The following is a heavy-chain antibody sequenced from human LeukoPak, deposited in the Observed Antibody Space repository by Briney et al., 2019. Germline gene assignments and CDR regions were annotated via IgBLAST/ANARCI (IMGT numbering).Heavy chain of an antibody. CDR2: IYYSGST. D-gene: IGHD2-15*01. V-gene: IGHV4-39*01. J-gene: IGHJ5*02. CDR1: GGSISSTSYY. Sequence: PSETLSLTCTVSGGSISSTSYYWDWIRQPPGKGLEWIGSIYYSGSTYYNPSLKSRVTISVDTSKNQFSLKLSSVTAADTAVYYCARPIYCSGGSCYHHWFDPWGQGTLVTVSS. CDR3: ARPIYCSGGSCYHHWFDP.